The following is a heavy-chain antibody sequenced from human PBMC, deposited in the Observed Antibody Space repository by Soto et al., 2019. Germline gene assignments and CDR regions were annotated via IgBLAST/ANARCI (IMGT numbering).Heavy chain of an antibody. Sequence: PGGSLRLSCATSGFTFSNYAMSWVRQAPGKGLEWVSSISGRSDNTYYSDSVEGRFTISRDNSKNMLYLQMKSLRAEDTALYYCASATHDSSSFYWFDYWGQGTLVTVSS. V-gene: IGHV3-23*01. CDR1: GFTFSNYA. J-gene: IGHJ4*02. D-gene: IGHD6-13*01. CDR3: ASATHDSSSFYWFDY. CDR2: ISGRSDNT.